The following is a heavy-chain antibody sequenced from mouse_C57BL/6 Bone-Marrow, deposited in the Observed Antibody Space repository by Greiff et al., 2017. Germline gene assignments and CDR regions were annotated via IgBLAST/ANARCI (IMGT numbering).Heavy chain of an antibody. CDR1: GFNIKDYY. Sequence: EVQLQQSGAELVKPGASVKLSCTASGFNIKDYYMHWVKQRTEQGLEWIGRIDPEDGETKSAPKFQGKATITADTSSNTAYLQLSSLTSEDTAVYYCARGGGYYGNYVAWFAYWGQGTLVTVSA. J-gene: IGHJ3*01. D-gene: IGHD2-1*01. CDR2: IDPEDGET. V-gene: IGHV14-2*01. CDR3: ARGGGYYGNYVAWFAY.